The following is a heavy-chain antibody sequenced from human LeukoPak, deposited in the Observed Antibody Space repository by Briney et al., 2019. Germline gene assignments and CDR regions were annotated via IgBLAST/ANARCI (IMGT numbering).Heavy chain of an antibody. D-gene: IGHD2-15*01. J-gene: IGHJ4*02. CDR3: AKDRYGCSGGSCYKFDY. V-gene: IGHV3-48*01. CDR1: GFTFSSYS. Sequence: GGSLRLSCAASGFTFSSYSMNWVRQAPGKGLEWVSYVSSSSSTIYYADSVKGRFTISRDNAKNSLYLQMNSLRAEDTAVYYCAKDRYGCSGGSCYKFDYWGQGTLVTVSS. CDR2: VSSSSSTI.